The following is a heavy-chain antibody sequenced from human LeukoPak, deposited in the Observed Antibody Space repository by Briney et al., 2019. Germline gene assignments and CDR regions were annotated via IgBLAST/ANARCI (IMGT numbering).Heavy chain of an antibody. CDR3: SRDVSGDGRVYIDH. D-gene: IGHD6-19*01. J-gene: IGHJ4*02. CDR2: IDPKNGHT. CDR1: GYNFNAYN. V-gene: IGHV1-2*02. Sequence: ASVKVSCKASGYNFNAYNIQWVRQARGLGLEWMGWIDPKNGHTTYAEKFKDRVMVTRDTSITAVYMELRSLRSDDTAVYYCSRDVSGDGRVYIDHWGPGTSVSVSS.